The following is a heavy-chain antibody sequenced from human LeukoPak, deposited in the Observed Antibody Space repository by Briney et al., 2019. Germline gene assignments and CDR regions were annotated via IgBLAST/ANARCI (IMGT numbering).Heavy chain of an antibody. CDR3: ARRGSAAALGY. D-gene: IGHD6-13*01. J-gene: IGHJ4*02. Sequence: TSETLSLTCAVYGGSFSGYYWNWIRQPPGKGLEWIGEIDHSGSTNYNPSLKSRVTISVDKPKNQFSLKLSSVTAADTAVYYCARRGSAAALGYWGQGTLVTVSS. CDR1: GGSFSGYY. CDR2: IDHSGST. V-gene: IGHV4-34*01.